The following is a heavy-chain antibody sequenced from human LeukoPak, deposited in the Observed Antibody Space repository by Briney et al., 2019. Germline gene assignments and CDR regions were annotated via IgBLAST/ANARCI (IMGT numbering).Heavy chain of an antibody. D-gene: IGHD2-15*01. J-gene: IGHJ6*04. Sequence: GGSLRLSCAASGFTFSSYGMHWVRQAPGKGLEWVAVISYDGSNKYYADSVKGRFTISRDNSKNTLYLQMNSLRAEDTAVYYCAKARCSGGSCHYYYGMDVWGKGTTVTVSS. CDR2: ISYDGSNK. V-gene: IGHV3-30*18. CDR1: GFTFSSYG. CDR3: AKARCSGGSCHYYYGMDV.